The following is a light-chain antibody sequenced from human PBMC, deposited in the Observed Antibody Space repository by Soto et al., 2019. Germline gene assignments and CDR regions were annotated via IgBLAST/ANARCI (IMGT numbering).Light chain of an antibody. Sequence: QSVLTQPASVSGSLGQSTTISCTGTSSDVGAYNYVSWYQQQPGKAPKLMISEVNKRPSGVPDRFSGSKSGNTASLTVSGLQAEDEADYYCSSYAGSSNVFGTGTKVIVL. CDR1: SSDVGAYNY. CDR2: EVN. V-gene: IGLV2-8*01. CDR3: SSYAGSSNV. J-gene: IGLJ1*01.